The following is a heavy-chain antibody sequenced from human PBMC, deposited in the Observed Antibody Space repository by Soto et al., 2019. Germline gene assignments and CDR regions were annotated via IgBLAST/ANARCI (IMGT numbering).Heavy chain of an antibody. V-gene: IGHV3-7*05. D-gene: IGHD5-12*01. CDR2: IKQDGSEK. CDR3: GGDGYGTLGY. CDR1: GFTFRDYW. Sequence: GGSLRLSCAASGFTFRDYWMSWVRQSPGKGLEWVANIKQDGSEKYYVDSVKGRFTISRDNAKNSLYLQMNSLRVEDTAVYYCGGDGYGTLGYGGQGTLVTVSS. J-gene: IGHJ4*02.